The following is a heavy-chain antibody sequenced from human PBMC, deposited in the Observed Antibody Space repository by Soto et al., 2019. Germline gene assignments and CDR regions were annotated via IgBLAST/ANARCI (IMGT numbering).Heavy chain of an antibody. Sequence: LQLQESGSGLVKPSQTLSLTCAVSGGSISSGGYSWSWIRQPPGKGLEWIGYIYHSGSTYYNPSLKSRVTISVDRSKNQFSLKLSSVTAADTAVYYCARGQVVAAQPWGQGTLVTVSS. D-gene: IGHD2-15*01. CDR3: ARGQVVAAQP. V-gene: IGHV4-30-2*01. CDR1: GGSISSGGYS. CDR2: IYHSGST. J-gene: IGHJ5*02.